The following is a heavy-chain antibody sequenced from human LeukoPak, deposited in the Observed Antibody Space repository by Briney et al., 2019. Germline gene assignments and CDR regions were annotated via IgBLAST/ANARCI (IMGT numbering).Heavy chain of an antibody. CDR1: GGSISSYY. Sequence: KPSETLSLTCTVSGGSISSYYWSWIRQPPGKGLEWIGYIYYSGSTNYNPSLKSRVTISVDTSKNQFSLKLSSVTAADTAVYYCARGPAFDYWGQGTLVTVSS. CDR2: IYYSGST. J-gene: IGHJ4*02. V-gene: IGHV4-59*12. D-gene: IGHD2-2*01. CDR3: ARGPAFDY.